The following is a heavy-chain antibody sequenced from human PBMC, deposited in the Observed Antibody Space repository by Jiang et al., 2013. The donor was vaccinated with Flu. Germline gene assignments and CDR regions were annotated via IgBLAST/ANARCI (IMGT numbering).Heavy chain of an antibody. CDR3: AKYSSIWAWAYYYGMDV. V-gene: IGHV3-23*04. D-gene: IGHD6-13*01. CDR2: ISAGGSST. J-gene: IGHJ6*02. Sequence: QLVESGGGLVQPGGSLRLSCTASGFTFNSYGMNWVRRAPGKGLEWVSSISAGGSSTYYADSVKGRFTISRDNSKNTLYLQMNNLRAEDTAIFYCAKYSSIWAWAYYYGMDVWGQGTTVTVSS. CDR1: GFTFNSYG.